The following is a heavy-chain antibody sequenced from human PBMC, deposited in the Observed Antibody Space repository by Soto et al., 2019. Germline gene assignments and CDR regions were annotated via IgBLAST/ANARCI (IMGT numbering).Heavy chain of an antibody. J-gene: IGHJ6*02. CDR1: GFTFGDYA. D-gene: IGHD3-10*01. CDR3: ASGASGAAEDWYYGMDV. Sequence: GGSLRLSWAAAGFTFGDYAMSWVRQAPGKGLEWVSAISGSGGSTYYADSVKGRFTISRDNAKNSLYLQMNSLRAEDTAVYYCASGASGAAEDWYYGMDVWGQGTTVTVSS. CDR2: ISGSGGST. V-gene: IGHV3-23*01.